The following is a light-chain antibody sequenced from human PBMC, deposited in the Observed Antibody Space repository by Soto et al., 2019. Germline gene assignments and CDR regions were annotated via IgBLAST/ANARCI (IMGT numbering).Light chain of an antibody. J-gene: IGLJ2*01. CDR3: ETWDTNVVV. V-gene: IGLV4-60*02. CDR1: SGHSTYI. Sequence: QPVLTQSSSASASLGSSVKLTCTLSSGHSTYIIAWHQQQPGKAPRYLMKLEGSGSYNKGSGIPDRFSGSSSGADRYLTISNLQFEDEANYYFETWDTNVVVFGGGTKLTLL. CDR2: LEGSGSY.